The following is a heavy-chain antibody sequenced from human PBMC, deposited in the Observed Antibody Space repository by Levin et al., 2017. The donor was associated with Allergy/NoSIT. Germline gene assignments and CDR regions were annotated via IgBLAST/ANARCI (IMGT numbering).Heavy chain of an antibody. Sequence: PSETLSLTCAVYGGSFSGYYWSWIRQPPGKGLEWIGEISDSGSTTYNPSLKSRVSISVDTSKNQFTLRLSSVTAADTALYYCSYDDILTGRAFDIWGQGTVVTVSS. V-gene: IGHV4-34*01. D-gene: IGHD3-9*01. J-gene: IGHJ3*02. CDR2: ISDSGST. CDR1: GGSFSGYY. CDR3: SYDDILTGRAFDI.